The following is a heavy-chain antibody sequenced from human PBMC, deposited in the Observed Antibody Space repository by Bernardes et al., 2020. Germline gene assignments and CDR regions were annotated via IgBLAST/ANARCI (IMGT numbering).Heavy chain of an antibody. V-gene: IGHV3-23*01. D-gene: IGHD3-3*01. CDR1: GFTFSSYA. J-gene: IGHJ3*02. Sequence: GGSLRLSCAASGFTFSSYAMSWVRQAPGKGLEWVSAISGSGGSTYYADSVKGRFTISRDNSKNTLYLQMNSLRAEDTAVYYCAKEDAASQPTAYYDFWSGIYGSGRSGGAFDIGGQGTMVTVSS. CDR3: AKEDAASQPTAYYDFWSGIYGSGRSGGAFDI. CDR2: ISGSGGST.